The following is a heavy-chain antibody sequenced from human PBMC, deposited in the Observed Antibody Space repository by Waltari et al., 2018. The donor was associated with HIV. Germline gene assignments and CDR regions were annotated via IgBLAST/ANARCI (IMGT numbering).Heavy chain of an antibody. CDR3: ARFHVVEMATPKPVRFDP. Sequence: QVQLQESGPGLVKPSQTLSLTCTVSGGSISSGSYYWSWIRQPAGKGLEWIGRIYTSGSTNYNPSLKSRVTISVDTSKNQFSLKLSSVTAADTAVYYCARFHVVEMATPKPVRFDPWGQGTLVTVSS. D-gene: IGHD2-2*01. V-gene: IGHV4-61*02. J-gene: IGHJ5*02. CDR2: IYTSGST. CDR1: GGSISSGSYY.